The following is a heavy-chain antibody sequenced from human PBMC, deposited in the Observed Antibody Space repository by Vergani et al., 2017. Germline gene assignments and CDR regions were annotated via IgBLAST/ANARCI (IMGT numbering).Heavy chain of an antibody. CDR3: ARRNRGYYSGGRVHPLRTAFDV. CDR2: ISASGNA. Sequence: QVQLQASGPGRVKPSQTLSLTCTMSGGSISAGYYFWSWIRQPAGKGLEWLGHISASGNASHSPSLKTRVSMSVDTSKNQFSLTVTSVTAADTAIYCCARRNRGYYSGGRVHPLRTAFDVWGHGTVVTVSS. V-gene: IGHV4-61*02. D-gene: IGHD2-15*01. CDR1: GGSISAGYYF. J-gene: IGHJ3*01.